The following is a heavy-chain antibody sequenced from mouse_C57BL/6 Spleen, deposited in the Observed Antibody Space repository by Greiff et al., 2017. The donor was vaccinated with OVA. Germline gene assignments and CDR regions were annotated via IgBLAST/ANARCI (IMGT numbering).Heavy chain of an antibody. D-gene: IGHD2-1*01. V-gene: IGHV2-2*01. Sequence: VQLQQSGPGLVQPSQCLSITCTASGFSLTSYGVHWARQSPGKGLEWLRVIWSGGSTDYNAAFITSLSISTDNSKGQVFFKMNSRQADDTAIDYCDRRDGNSYAMDYGGQGTSVTVSS. J-gene: IGHJ4*01. CDR2: IWSGGST. CDR1: GFSLTSYG. CDR3: DRRDGNSYAMDY.